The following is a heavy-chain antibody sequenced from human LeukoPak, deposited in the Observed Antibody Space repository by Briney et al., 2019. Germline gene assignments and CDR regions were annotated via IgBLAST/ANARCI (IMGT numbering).Heavy chain of an antibody. CDR3: ARDEKQGFDP. V-gene: IGHV4-59*01. Sequence: SETLSLTCTVSDGSISSYYWSWIRQPPGKGLGWIGYIYYSGSTNYNPSLKSRVTISVDTSKNQFSLKLSSVTAADTAVYYCARDEKQGFDPWGQGTLVTVSS. CDR2: IYYSGST. J-gene: IGHJ5*02. CDR1: DGSISSYY.